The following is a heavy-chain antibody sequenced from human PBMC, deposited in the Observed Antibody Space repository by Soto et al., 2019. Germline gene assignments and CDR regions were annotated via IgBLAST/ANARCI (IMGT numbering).Heavy chain of an antibody. D-gene: IGHD3-22*01. CDR1: GFTFSNAW. CDR3: TTAGGDGTMIVIN. Sequence: GGSLRLSCAASGFTFSNAWMSWVRQAPGKGLEWVGRIKSKTDGGTTDYAAPVKGRFTISRDDSKNTLYLQMNSLKTEDTAVYYCTTAGGDGTMIVINWGQGTLVTVSS. J-gene: IGHJ4*02. V-gene: IGHV3-15*01. CDR2: IKSKTDGGTT.